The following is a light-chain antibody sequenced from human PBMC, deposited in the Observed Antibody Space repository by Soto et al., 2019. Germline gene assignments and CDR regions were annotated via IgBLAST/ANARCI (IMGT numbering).Light chain of an antibody. CDR3: QQYNNWPLT. V-gene: IGKV3-15*01. CDR2: AAS. J-gene: IGKJ5*01. CDR1: PSVSSN. Sequence: EIVMTQSPGTLSVSPGERATLSCRASPSVSSNLAWYQQKPGQAPRLLIYAASTRATGIPARFSGSGSGTEFTLTISSLQSEDFAVYYCQQYNNWPLTFGQGTRLEIK.